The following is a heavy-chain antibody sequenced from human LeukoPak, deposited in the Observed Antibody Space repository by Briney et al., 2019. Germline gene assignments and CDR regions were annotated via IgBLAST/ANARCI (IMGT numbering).Heavy chain of an antibody. CDR3: AKDPSYDSSGPIFDY. D-gene: IGHD3-22*01. Sequence: GGSLRLSCAASGFTFSSYAMSWVRQAPGKGLEWVSAISGSGDSTYYADSEKGRFTISRDNSKNTLYLQMNSLRAEDTAVYYCAKDPSYDSSGPIFDYWGQGTLVTVSS. V-gene: IGHV3-23*01. CDR2: ISGSGDST. J-gene: IGHJ4*02. CDR1: GFTFSSYA.